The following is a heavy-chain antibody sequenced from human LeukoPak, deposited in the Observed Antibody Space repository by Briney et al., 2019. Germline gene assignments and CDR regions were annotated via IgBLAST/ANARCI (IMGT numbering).Heavy chain of an antibody. CDR3: ARGAPPNYYDSSGYLDY. CDR2: INPNSGGT. J-gene: IGHJ4*02. V-gene: IGHV1-2*02. Sequence: ASVKVSCKASGYTFTGYHMHWVRQAPGQGLEWMGWINPNSGGTNYARKFQGRVTMASDMSTSTVYMELSSLRSEDTAVYYCARGAPPNYYDSSGYLDYWGQGTLVTVSS. CDR1: GYTFTGYH. D-gene: IGHD3-22*01.